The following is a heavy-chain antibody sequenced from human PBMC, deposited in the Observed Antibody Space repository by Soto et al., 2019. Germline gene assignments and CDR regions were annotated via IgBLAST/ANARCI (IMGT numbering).Heavy chain of an antibody. CDR3: AKDAVADPPKN. CDR1: GFTFSSYG. J-gene: IGHJ4*02. CDR2: ISYDGGNK. D-gene: IGHD2-15*01. Sequence: QVQLVESGGGVVQPGRSLRLSCAASGFTFSSYGMHWVRQAPGKGLEWVAVISYDGGNKYYADSVKGRFTISRDNSKNTLYLQMNSLRAEDTAVYYCAKDAVADPPKNWGQGTLVTVSS. V-gene: IGHV3-30*18.